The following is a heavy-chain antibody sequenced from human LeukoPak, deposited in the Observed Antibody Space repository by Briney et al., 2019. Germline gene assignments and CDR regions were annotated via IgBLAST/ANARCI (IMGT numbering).Heavy chain of an antibody. CDR3: ARVAGYSSSWRYAFDI. Sequence: SETLSLTCAVYGGSFSGYYWRWIRQPPGKGLEWIGEINHSGSTNYNPSLKSRVTISVDTSKNQFSLKLSSVTAADTAVYYCARVAGYSSSWRYAFDIWGQGTMVTVSS. CDR1: GGSFSGYY. CDR2: INHSGST. D-gene: IGHD6-13*01. V-gene: IGHV4-34*01. J-gene: IGHJ3*02.